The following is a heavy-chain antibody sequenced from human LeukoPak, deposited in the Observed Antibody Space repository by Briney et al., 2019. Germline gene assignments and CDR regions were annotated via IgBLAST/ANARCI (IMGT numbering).Heavy chain of an antibody. CDR2: IYYSGST. J-gene: IGHJ3*02. CDR1: GGSISSYY. V-gene: IGHV4-59*01. CDR3: ARDKLARDAFDI. D-gene: IGHD6-13*01. Sequence: TSETLSLTCTVSGGSISSYYWSWIRQPPGKGLEWIGYIYYSGSTNYNPSLKSRVTISVDTSKNQFSLKLSSVTAADTAVYYCARDKLARDAFDIWGQGTMVTVSS.